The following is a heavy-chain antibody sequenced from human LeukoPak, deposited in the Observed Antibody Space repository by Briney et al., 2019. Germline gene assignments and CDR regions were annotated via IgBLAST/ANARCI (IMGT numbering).Heavy chain of an antibody. D-gene: IGHD1-7*01. V-gene: IGHV4-59*12. J-gene: IGHJ6*03. CDR3: ARAGTGTTANYMDV. CDR1: GGSISSYY. Sequence: SETLFLTCTVSGGSISSYYWSRIRQPPGKGLEWIGYIYHSGSTYYNPSLKSRVTISVDRSKNQFSLKLSSVTAADTAVYYCARAGTGTTANYMDVWGKGTTVTVSS. CDR2: IYHSGST.